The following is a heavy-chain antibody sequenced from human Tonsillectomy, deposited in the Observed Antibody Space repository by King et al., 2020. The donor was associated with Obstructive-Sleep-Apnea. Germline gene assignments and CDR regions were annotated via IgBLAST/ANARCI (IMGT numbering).Heavy chain of an antibody. CDR3: ASDLQGNFDY. D-gene: IGHD2-21*01. V-gene: IGHV3-30*04. CDR1: GLTFSNLA. Sequence: VQLVESGGGVVQPGRSLRLSCAASGLTFSNLAMHWVRQAPGKGPEWVAVISYDGSNNNYVDSVKGRFTISRDNSKKTLYLQMNSLRTEDTAMYYCASDLQGNFDYWGQGTRVTVSS. J-gene: IGHJ4*02. CDR2: ISYDGSNN.